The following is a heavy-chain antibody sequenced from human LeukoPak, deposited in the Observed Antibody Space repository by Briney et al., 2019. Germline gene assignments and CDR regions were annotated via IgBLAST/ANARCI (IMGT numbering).Heavy chain of an antibody. D-gene: IGHD3-16*01. Sequence: GGSLRLSCAASGFTFSSYAMSWVRQAPGKGLEWVSAISGSGGSTYYADSVKGRFTISGDNSKNTLYLQMNSLRAEDTAVYYCARVSGLGMNEYYQHWGQGTLVTVPS. CDR1: GFTFSSYA. V-gene: IGHV3-23*01. J-gene: IGHJ1*01. CDR3: ARVSGLGMNEYYQH. CDR2: ISGSGGST.